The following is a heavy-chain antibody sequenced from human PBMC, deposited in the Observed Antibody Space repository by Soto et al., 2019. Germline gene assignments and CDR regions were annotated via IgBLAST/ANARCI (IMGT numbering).Heavy chain of an antibody. J-gene: IGHJ6*03. CDR2: IQSGGTT. D-gene: IGHD2-15*01. V-gene: IGHV3-66*01. CDR3: ARDDILCSGGSYYGGAMDV. CDR1: GFTVRSKY. Sequence: EVQLVESGGGLVQPGGSLRLSCAASGFTVRSKYMSWVRQAQGKGLEWVSLIQSGGTTYYADSVKGRFTISRDSSKNMLHLQMDSLRAEDTAVYSWARDDILCSGGSYYGGAMDVWGKGTTVTVSS.